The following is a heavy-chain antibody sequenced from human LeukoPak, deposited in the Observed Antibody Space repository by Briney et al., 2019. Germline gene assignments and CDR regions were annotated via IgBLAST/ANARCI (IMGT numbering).Heavy chain of an antibody. V-gene: IGHV1-2*02. CDR2: INPSSGDT. J-gene: IGHJ5*02. CDR3: VRERGRVIMAGQEYTWLDP. D-gene: IGHD6-19*01. CDR1: GYTLTGAVYY. Sequence: ASVKVSCKASGYTLTGAVYYMNWVRQAPGQGLEWMGWINPSSGDTKYAQKFQGRVTMTSDTSITTGYMELTSLTSDDTAVYYCVRERGRVIMAGQEYTWLDPWGQGTLVIVSS.